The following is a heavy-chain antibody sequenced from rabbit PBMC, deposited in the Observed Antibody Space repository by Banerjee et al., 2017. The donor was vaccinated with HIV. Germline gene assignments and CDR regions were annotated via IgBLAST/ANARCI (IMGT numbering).Heavy chain of an antibody. D-gene: IGHD1-1*01. V-gene: IGHV1S45*01. CDR3: ARGTINTVYYGL. CDR2: IYTVSSGNT. CDR1: GFDFSSNA. Sequence: QEQLVESGGGLVKPGASLTLTCKASGFDFSSNAMCWVRQAPGKGLEWIACIYTVSSGNTYYANWAKGRFTISKTSSTTVTLQMTSLTAADTATYFCARGTINTVYYGLWGPGTLVTVS. J-gene: IGHJ4*01.